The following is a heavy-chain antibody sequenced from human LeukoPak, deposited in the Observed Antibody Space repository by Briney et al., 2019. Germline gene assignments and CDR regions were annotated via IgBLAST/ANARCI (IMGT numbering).Heavy chain of an antibody. Sequence: GGSLRLSCAASEFTFSSYAMSWVRQAPGKGLEWVSAISGSGGSTYYADSVKGRFTISRDNSKNTLYLQMNSLRADDTAVYYCAKVALWFGELYYFDYWGQGTLVTVSS. J-gene: IGHJ4*02. V-gene: IGHV3-23*01. D-gene: IGHD3-10*01. CDR2: ISGSGGST. CDR1: EFTFSSYA. CDR3: AKVALWFGELYYFDY.